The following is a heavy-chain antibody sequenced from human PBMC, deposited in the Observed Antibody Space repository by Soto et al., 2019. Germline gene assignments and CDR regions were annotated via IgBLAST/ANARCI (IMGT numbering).Heavy chain of an antibody. CDR2: ISYDGSNK. Sequence: QVQLVESGGGVVQPGRSLRLSCAPSGFTFSSYGMHWVRQAPGKGLEWVAVISYDGSNKYYADSVKGRFTISRDNSKNTLYLQMNSLRAEDTAVYYCAKDVVVGATTGLGDYYYYYGMDVWGQGTTVTVSS. V-gene: IGHV3-30*18. CDR1: GFTFSSYG. CDR3: AKDVVVGATTGLGDYYYYYGMDV. D-gene: IGHD1-26*01. J-gene: IGHJ6*02.